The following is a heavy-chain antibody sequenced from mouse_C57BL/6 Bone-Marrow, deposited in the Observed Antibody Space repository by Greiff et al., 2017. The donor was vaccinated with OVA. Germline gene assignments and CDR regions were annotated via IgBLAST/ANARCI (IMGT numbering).Heavy chain of an antibody. CDR3: ARDPFYDYDGDY. CDR2: IYPRSGNT. J-gene: IGHJ2*01. D-gene: IGHD2-4*01. Sequence: VQLVESGAELARPGASVKLSCKASGYTFTSYGISWVKQRTGQGLEWIGEIYPRSGNTYYNEKFKGKATLTADKSSSTAYMELRSLTSEDSAVYFCARDPFYDYDGDYWGQGTTLTVSS. V-gene: IGHV1-81*01. CDR1: GYTFTSYG.